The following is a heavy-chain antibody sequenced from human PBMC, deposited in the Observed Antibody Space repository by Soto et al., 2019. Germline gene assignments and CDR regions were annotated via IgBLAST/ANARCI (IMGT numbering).Heavy chain of an antibody. D-gene: IGHD3-10*01. CDR1: GGSISSYH. CDR3: ARQGFGALHGLVDV. Sequence: QVQLQESGPGLVKPSETLSLSCTVSGGSISSYHWSWIRQTPGKGLEWIGYVTYSWGSNYNPSLKSRVAIAPDTSKKQFPPQLAAGTATESDVYYCARQGFGALHGLVDVWCQGTTVTVSS. V-gene: IGHV4-59*03. J-gene: IGHJ6*02. CDR2: VTYSWGS.